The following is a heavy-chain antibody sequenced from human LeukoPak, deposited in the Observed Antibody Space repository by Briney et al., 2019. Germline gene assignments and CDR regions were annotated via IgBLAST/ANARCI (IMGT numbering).Heavy chain of an antibody. V-gene: IGHV3-74*03. J-gene: IGHJ4*02. Sequence: GGSLRLSCAASGFTFSSHWMHWVRQAPGKGLVWVSRISPDGSTTKNADSVKGRFTISRDNAKNSLYLQMNSLRAEDTAVYYCARSSEWLLPYWGQGTLVTVSS. CDR3: ARSSEWLLPY. D-gene: IGHD3-22*01. CDR1: GFTFSSHW. CDR2: ISPDGSTT.